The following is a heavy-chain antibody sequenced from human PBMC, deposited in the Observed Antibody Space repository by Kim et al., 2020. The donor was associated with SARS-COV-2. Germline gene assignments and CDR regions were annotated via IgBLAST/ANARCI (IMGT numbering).Heavy chain of an antibody. J-gene: IGHJ5*02. CDR1: GESLSGYY. CDR2: INHVGTT. Sequence: SETLSLTCTVYGESLSGYYWSWIRQPPGEGLEWIGVINHVGTTNYNASLGSRVTISIDTSENRFYLKLISVTAADTATYYCSRTTNSYGSRGWFDPWGRG. CDR3: SRTTNSYGSRGWFDP. D-gene: IGHD5-18*01. V-gene: IGHV4-34*01.